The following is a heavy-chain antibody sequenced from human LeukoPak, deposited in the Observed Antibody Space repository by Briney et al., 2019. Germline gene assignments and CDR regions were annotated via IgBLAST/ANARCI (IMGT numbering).Heavy chain of an antibody. V-gene: IGHV3-23*01. CDR2: ISGSGGST. CDR1: GFTFSSYA. CDR3: IKGSGSYYASRFDY. Sequence: GGSLRLSCVASGFTFSSYAMSWVRQAPGKGLEWVSSISGSGGSTYYADSVKGRFTISRDNSKNTLYLQMNSRRAEDTAVYYCIKGSGSYYASRFDYWGQGTLVTVSS. J-gene: IGHJ4*02. D-gene: IGHD3-10*01.